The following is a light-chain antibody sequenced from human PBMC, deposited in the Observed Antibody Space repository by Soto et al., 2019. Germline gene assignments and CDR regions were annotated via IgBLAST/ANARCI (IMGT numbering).Light chain of an antibody. CDR3: QQRSNWPPG. CDR1: PSVSSY. Sequence: EIVLTQSPATLSLSPGERATLSCRASPSVSSYLAWYQQKPGQAPRLLIYDASNRATGIPARFSASGSGTDFTLTISSLEPEDVAVYYCQQRSNWPPGVGGGTKVEIK. J-gene: IGKJ4*01. CDR2: DAS. V-gene: IGKV3-11*01.